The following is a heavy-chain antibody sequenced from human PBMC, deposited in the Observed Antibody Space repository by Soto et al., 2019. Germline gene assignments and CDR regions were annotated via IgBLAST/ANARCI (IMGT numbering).Heavy chain of an antibody. CDR1: GFTFSSYS. CDR2: ISSSSSYI. V-gene: IGHV3-21*01. CDR3: ARAIVATIKGFDY. D-gene: IGHD5-12*01. Sequence: PGGSLRLSCAASGFTFSSYSMNWVRQAPGKGLEWVSSISSSSSYIYYADSVKGRFTISRDNAKNSLYLQMNSLRAEDTAVYYCARAIVATIKGFDYCGQGTLVTVYS. J-gene: IGHJ4*02.